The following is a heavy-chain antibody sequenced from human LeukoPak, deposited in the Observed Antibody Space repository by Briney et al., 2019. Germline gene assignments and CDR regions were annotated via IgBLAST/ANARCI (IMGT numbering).Heavy chain of an antibody. J-gene: IGHJ4*02. CDR3: ARDQGDYYDSSGSFDY. Sequence: NTSETLSLTCTVSDGSISSNSYYWGWIRQPPGKGLEWIGSIYYSGSTYYNPSLKSRVTISVDTSKNQFSLKLSSVTAADTAVYYCARDQGDYYDSSGSFDYWGQGTLVTVSS. V-gene: IGHV4-39*07. CDR1: DGSISSNSYY. CDR2: IYYSGST. D-gene: IGHD3-22*01.